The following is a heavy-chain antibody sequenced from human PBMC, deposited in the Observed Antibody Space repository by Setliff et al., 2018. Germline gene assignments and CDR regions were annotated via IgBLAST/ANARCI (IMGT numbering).Heavy chain of an antibody. D-gene: IGHD3-22*01. J-gene: IGHJ4*02. Sequence: ASVKVSCKASGATFSSYGISWVRQAPGQGLEWLGSISPYSGNTNYPQWLQGRVTMTTDTSANTAYMELTSLTSDDTALYYCVRGQGPRTVVAIPFDHWGQGTLGTVSS. V-gene: IGHV1-18*01. CDR3: VRGQGPRTVVAIPFDH. CDR1: GATFSSYG. CDR2: ISPYSGNT.